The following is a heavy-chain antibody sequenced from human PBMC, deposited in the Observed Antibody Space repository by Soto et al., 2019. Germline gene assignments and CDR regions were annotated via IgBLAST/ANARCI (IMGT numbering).Heavy chain of an antibody. V-gene: IGHV1-69*02. CDR2: IIPILGIA. J-gene: IGHJ4*02. CDR1: GGTFSSYT. D-gene: IGHD3-9*01. CDR3: ASILTGYYKLDY. Sequence: ASVKVSCKASGGTFSSYTISWVRQAPGQGLEWMGRIIPILGIANYAQKFQGRVTITADKSTSTAYMELSSLRSEDTAVYYCASILTGYYKLDYWGQGTLVTVSS.